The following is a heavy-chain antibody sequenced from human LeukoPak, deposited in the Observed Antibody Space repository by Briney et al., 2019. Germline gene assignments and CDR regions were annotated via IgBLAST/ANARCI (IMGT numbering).Heavy chain of an antibody. CDR2: ISMNPSYI. D-gene: IGHD3-10*01. J-gene: IGHJ4*02. CDR3: ARDLYGSGKPYYFDY. V-gene: IGHV3-48*02. Sequence: GGSLRLSCAASGFNFSTYSMNWVHQAPGKGLEWISYISMNPSYIYYTDSVKGRFTISRDNAKNSLYLQMNSLRDEDTAVYYCARDLYGSGKPYYFDYWGQGTLVTVSS. CDR1: GFNFSTYS.